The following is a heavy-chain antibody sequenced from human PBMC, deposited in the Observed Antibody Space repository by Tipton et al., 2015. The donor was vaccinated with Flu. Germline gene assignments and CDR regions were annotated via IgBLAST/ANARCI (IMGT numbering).Heavy chain of an antibody. CDR1: GGTFSSYA. D-gene: IGHD3-22*01. CDR3: ARVGGDYYDSSGYERLDY. CDR2: IIPIFGTA. Sequence: QLVQSGAEVKKPGSSVKVSCKASGGTFSSYAISWVRQAPGQGLEWMGRIIPIFGTANYAQKFQGRVTITADESTSTAYMGLSSLRSEDTAVYYSARVGGDYYDSSGYERLDYWGQGTLVTVSS. J-gene: IGHJ4*02. V-gene: IGHV1-69*18.